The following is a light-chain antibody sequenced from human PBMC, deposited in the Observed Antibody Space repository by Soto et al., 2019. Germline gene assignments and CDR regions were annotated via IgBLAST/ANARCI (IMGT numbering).Light chain of an antibody. Sequence: QSVLTQPPSVSAAPGQKVTISCSGSSSNIGNNYVSWYQQLPGTAPKLLIYDNNKRPSRIPDRFSGSKSGTSATLGITGLQTGDEADYYCGTWDSSLSAGVVFGGGTKLTVL. J-gene: IGLJ2*01. CDR2: DNN. V-gene: IGLV1-51*01. CDR1: SSNIGNNY. CDR3: GTWDSSLSAGVV.